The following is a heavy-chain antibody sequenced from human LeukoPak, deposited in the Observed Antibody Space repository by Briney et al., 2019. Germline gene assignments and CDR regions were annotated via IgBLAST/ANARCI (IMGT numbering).Heavy chain of an antibody. D-gene: IGHD2-2*01. CDR1: GGSISSGGYY. Sequence: PSETLSLTCTVSGGSISSGGYYWSWIRQPPGKGLEWIGYIYHSGSTYYNPSLKSRVTISVDRSKNQFSLKLSSVTAADTAVYYCARDYHEEDENWFDPWGQGTLVTVSS. J-gene: IGHJ5*02. CDR2: IYHSGST. CDR3: ARDYHEEDENWFDP. V-gene: IGHV4-30-2*01.